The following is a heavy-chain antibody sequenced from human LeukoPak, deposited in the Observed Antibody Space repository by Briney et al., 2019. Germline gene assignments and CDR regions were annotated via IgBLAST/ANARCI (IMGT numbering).Heavy chain of an antibody. D-gene: IGHD6-19*01. J-gene: IGHJ4*02. V-gene: IGHV1-2*02. CDR2: IDPPSGAP. Sequence: GASVKVSCKASGYTFTGQFIHWLRQAPGQGLEWMGWIDPPSGAPHYAPKFQDRVTMTRDTSIATAYLEVHRLKSDDTAVYYCARSGFSTGFHLDFWGQGTLISVSS. CDR3: ARSGFSTGFHLDF. CDR1: GYTFTGQF.